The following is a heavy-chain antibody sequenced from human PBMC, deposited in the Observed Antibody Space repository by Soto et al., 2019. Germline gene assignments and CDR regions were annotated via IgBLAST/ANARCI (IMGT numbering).Heavy chain of an antibody. J-gene: IGHJ4*02. D-gene: IGHD2-15*01. CDR1: GFTFSSYW. Sequence: EVQLVESGGGLVQPGGSLRLSCAASGFTFSSYWMSWVRQAPGKGLEWVANIKQDGSEKYYVDSVKGRFTISSDNEKNSMYLKVNSMRAEDPAVYYWATEGYCSGGSCYRGGYYFDYWGQGTLVTVSS. CDR2: IKQDGSEK. CDR3: ATEGYCSGGSCYRGGYYFDY. V-gene: IGHV3-7*01.